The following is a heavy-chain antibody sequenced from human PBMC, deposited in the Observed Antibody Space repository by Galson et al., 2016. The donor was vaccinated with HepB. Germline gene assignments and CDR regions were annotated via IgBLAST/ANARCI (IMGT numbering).Heavy chain of an antibody. CDR2: IFSNDEK. CDR1: GIPLSKGKQG. J-gene: IGHJ5*02. Sequence: LVKPTQTLTLTCTVSGIPLSKGKQGVSWIRQPPGKALEWLAHIFSNDEKSYSPSLRTRITISKDTSKSQVVLTITNMDPVDTGTYYWARAEYDILGWFAPWGQGTLVSVSS. V-gene: IGHV2-26*01. D-gene: IGHD1-1*01. CDR3: ARAEYDILGWFAP.